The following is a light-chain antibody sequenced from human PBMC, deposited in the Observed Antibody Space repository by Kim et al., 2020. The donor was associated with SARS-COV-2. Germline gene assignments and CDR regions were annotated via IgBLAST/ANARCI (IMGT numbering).Light chain of an antibody. V-gene: IGLV3-1*01. Sequence: SYELNQPPSVSVSPGQTASITCSGDKLGDKYACWYQQKPGQSPVLVIYQDSKRPSGLPERFSGPNSGNTATLTISGTQAMDEADYYCQAWDSSTWVFGGG. CDR3: QAWDSSTWV. J-gene: IGLJ3*02. CDR1: KLGDKY. CDR2: QDS.